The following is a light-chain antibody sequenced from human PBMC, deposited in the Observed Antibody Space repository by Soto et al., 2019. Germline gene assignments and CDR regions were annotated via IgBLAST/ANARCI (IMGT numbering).Light chain of an antibody. J-gene: IGKJ2*01. CDR3: QKYNSAPNT. CDR1: QAIIYY. Sequence: DIRMTQSPSSLSAFVGDTVTITCRASQAIIYYLAWYQQKPGKVPKLLIHSASTLQTGVQSRFSGSGSGTVFTLTINNLHPEDVATYYCQKYNSAPNTFGQGSRLEIK. CDR2: SAS. V-gene: IGKV1-27*01.